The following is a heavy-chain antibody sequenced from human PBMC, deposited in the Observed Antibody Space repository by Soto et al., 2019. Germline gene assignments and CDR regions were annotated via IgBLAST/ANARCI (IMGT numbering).Heavy chain of an antibody. CDR3: AGMPYTSGLRFDP. Sequence: SETLSLTCNMSGDSYSISTYSWSWIRQPPGKALQWIGFIYQSGVTSYNPPLASRVSISLDRSNNQCSLKLKSVTAADTAVYFCAGMPYTSGLRFDPWGPGTLVTVSS. V-gene: IGHV4-30-2*01. CDR1: GDSYSISTYS. CDR2: IYQSGVT. J-gene: IGHJ5*02. D-gene: IGHD6-19*01.